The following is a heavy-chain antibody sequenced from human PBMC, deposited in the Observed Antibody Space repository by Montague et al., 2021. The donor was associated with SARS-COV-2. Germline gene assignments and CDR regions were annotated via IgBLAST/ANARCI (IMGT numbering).Heavy chain of an antibody. CDR3: ARVPRGELFFDY. CDR2: ISYDGSNE. D-gene: IGHD3-10*01. Sequence: SLRLSCAASGFTFSSYSMHWVRQAPGKGLEWVAVISYDGSNEYYAASLKGRVTISRDNSKNTLYMQMNSLRTEDTAVYYCARVPRGELFFDYWGQGTLVTVSS. V-gene: IGHV3-30*04. J-gene: IGHJ4*02. CDR1: GFTFSSYS.